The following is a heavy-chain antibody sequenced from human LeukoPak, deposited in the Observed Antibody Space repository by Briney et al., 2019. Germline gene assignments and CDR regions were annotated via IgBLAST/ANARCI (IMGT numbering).Heavy chain of an antibody. CDR2: IYYSGST. CDR3: ARSSRSSGWYFDY. Sequence: PSETLSLTCTVSGGSISSSSYYWGWIRQPPGKGLGWIGSIYYSGSTYYNPSLKSRVTISVDTSKNQFSLKLSSVTAADTAVYYCARSSRSSGWYFDYWGQGTLVTVSS. V-gene: IGHV4-39*01. J-gene: IGHJ4*02. D-gene: IGHD6-19*01. CDR1: GGSISSSSYY.